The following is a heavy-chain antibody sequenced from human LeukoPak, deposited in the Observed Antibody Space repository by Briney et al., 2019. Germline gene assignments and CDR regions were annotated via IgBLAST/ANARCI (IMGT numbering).Heavy chain of an antibody. J-gene: IGHJ4*02. V-gene: IGHV4-59*08. CDR2: IYYSGST. CDR3: ARHIEMATLGY. D-gene: IGHD5-24*01. CDR1: GGSTSSYY. Sequence: PSETLSLTCTVSGGSTSSYYWSWIRQPPGKGLEWIGYIYYSGSTNYNPSLKSRVTISVDTSKNQFSLKLSSVTAADTAVYYCARHIEMATLGYWGQGTLVTVSS.